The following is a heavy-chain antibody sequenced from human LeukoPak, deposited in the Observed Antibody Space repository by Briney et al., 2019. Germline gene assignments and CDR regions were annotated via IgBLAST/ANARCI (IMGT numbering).Heavy chain of an antibody. CDR3: ARVGAVAGNDY. CDR1: GGSISSGDYY. V-gene: IGHV4-30-2*01. D-gene: IGHD6-19*01. Sequence: NSSETLSLTCTVSGGSISSGDYYWSWIRQPPGKGLEWIGYIYHSGSTYYNPSLKSRVTISVDRSKNQFSLKLSSVTAADTAVYYCARVGAVAGNDYWGQGTLVTVSS. CDR2: IYHSGST. J-gene: IGHJ4*02.